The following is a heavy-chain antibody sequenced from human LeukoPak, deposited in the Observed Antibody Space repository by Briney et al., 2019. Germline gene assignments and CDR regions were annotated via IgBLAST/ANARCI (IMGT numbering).Heavy chain of an antibody. Sequence: PGGSLRLSCTASGFTFGDYAMSWVRQAPGKGLEWVGFIRSKAYGGTTEYAASVKGRFTISRGDSKSIAYLQMNSLKTEDTAVYYCTRDHGGRTAADFFDYWGQGTLVTVSS. CDR1: GFTFGDYA. J-gene: IGHJ4*02. CDR3: TRDHGGRTAADFFDY. CDR2: IRSKAYGGTT. V-gene: IGHV3-49*04. D-gene: IGHD6-13*01.